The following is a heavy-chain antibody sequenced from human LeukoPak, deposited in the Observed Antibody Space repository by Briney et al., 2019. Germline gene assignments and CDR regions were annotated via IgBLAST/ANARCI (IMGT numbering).Heavy chain of an antibody. CDR3: AKDEPYSSSAGVSAFDI. CDR1: GFTFSSYA. D-gene: IGHD6-6*01. Sequence: GGSLRLSCAASGFTFSSYAMSWVRQAPGKGLEWVSAISGSGGSTYYADSVKGRFTISRDNSKNTLYLQMNSLRAEDTAVYYCAKDEPYSSSAGVSAFDIWGQGTMVTVSS. CDR2: ISGSGGST. V-gene: IGHV3-23*01. J-gene: IGHJ3*02.